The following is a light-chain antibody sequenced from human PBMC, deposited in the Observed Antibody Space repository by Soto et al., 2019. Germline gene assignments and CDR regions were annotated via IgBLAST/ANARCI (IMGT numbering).Light chain of an antibody. CDR1: QSVLHSSNNKNY. J-gene: IGKJ1*01. CDR2: WAS. CDR3: QQYYSSPRT. V-gene: IGKV4-1*01. Sequence: DIVMTQSPASLAVSLGERATINCKSSQSVLHSSNNKNYLAWYQQKPGQPPKLLIYWASTRESGVPDRFSGSGSGTDFTLTISSLQAEDVAVYYCQQYYSSPRTFGQGTKVEIK.